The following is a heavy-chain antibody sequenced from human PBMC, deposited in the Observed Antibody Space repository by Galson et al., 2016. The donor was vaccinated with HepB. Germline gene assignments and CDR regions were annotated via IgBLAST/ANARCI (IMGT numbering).Heavy chain of an antibody. Sequence: QSGAEVKKPGESLRISCKGSGYSFTDYWIGWVRQMPGKDLEWMGIIYPGDSHTRYSPSFQGQVTIPADKSISTAYLQWSSLKASDTAIYYCARRLTHDSKIWDIDYWGQGTLVTVSS. CDR3: ARRLTHDSKIWDIDY. J-gene: IGHJ4*02. D-gene: IGHD3-16*01. V-gene: IGHV5-51*01. CDR1: GYSFTDYW. CDR2: IYPGDSHT.